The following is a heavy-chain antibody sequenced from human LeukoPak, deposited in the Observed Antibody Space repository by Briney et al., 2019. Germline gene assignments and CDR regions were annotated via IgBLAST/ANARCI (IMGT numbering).Heavy chain of an antibody. CDR2: ISDSGDGT. V-gene: IGHV3-23*01. J-gene: IGHJ3*02. CDR3: ARSGGNNYHWALDI. D-gene: IGHD1/OR15-1a*01. Sequence: GGSLRLSCAASGFTFRTYAMSWVRQAPGKGLEWVSGISDSGDGTYYAEPVKGRFTISRDNSKNTVFLQMNSLRAEDTAVYYCARSGGNNYHWALDIWGQGTMVTVSS. CDR1: GFTFRTYA.